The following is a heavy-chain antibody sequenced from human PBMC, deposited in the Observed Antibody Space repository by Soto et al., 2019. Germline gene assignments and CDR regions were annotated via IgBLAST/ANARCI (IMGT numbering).Heavy chain of an antibody. V-gene: IGHV2-5*02. J-gene: IGHJ2*01. Sequence: QITLKESGPTLVKPTQTLTLTCTFSGFSLSTSGVGVGWIRQPPGKALEWLALIYWDDDRRYSPSLKSRLTFTKETSKNRVVLRMTDMYLLDTAPFWCARSRRLCWYFDLWGRSPLLTV. CDR3: ARSRRLCWYFDL. D-gene: IGHD2-2*01. CDR2: IYWDDDR. CDR1: GFSLSTSGVG.